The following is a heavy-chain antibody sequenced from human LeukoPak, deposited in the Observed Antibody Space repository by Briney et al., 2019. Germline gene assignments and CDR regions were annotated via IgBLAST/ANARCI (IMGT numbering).Heavy chain of an antibody. V-gene: IGHV3-11*01. CDR2: ISSSGSTI. J-gene: IGHJ4*02. Sequence: LSLTCTVSGGSISSSSYYWGWIRQPPGKGLEWVSYISSSGSTIYYADSVKGRFTISRDNAKNSLYLQMNSLRAEDTAVYYCAKDLGIQLWLWDYWGQGTLVTVSS. D-gene: IGHD5-18*01. CDR3: AKDLGIQLWLWDY. CDR1: GGSISSSSYY.